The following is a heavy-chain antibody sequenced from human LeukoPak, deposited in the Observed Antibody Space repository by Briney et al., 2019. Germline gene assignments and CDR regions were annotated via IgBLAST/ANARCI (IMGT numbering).Heavy chain of an antibody. D-gene: IGHD6-19*01. Sequence: PGRSLRLSCAASGFTFDDYAMHWVRQAPGKGLEWVSGISWHSGNIGYADSVKGRFTISRDNAKNSLYLQMNSLRAEDTAVYYCAKGHPEDFRIAVAGTIDYWGQGTLVTVSS. V-gene: IGHV3-9*01. J-gene: IGHJ4*02. CDR3: AKGHPEDFRIAVAGTIDY. CDR1: GFTFDDYA. CDR2: ISWHSGNI.